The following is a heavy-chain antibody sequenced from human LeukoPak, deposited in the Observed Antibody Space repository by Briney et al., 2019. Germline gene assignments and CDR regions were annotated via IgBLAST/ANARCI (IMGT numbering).Heavy chain of an antibody. D-gene: IGHD6-6*01. Sequence: ASVKVSFKASGYTFTSYYMHWVRQAPGQGLEWMGIINPSGGSTSYAQKFQGRVTMTRDTSTSTVYMELSSLRSEGTAVYYCARDGPRIAALGEDFDYWGQGTLVTVSS. CDR2: INPSGGST. CDR1: GYTFTSYY. J-gene: IGHJ4*02. CDR3: ARDGPRIAALGEDFDY. V-gene: IGHV1-46*01.